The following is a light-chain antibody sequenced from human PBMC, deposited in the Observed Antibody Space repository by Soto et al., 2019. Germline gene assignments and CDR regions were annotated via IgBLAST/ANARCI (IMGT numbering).Light chain of an antibody. J-gene: IGKJ2*01. V-gene: IGKV3-20*01. CDR3: QQTYYTPYT. Sequence: DIVLTQSPGTLSLSPGERATLSCRASQTVSSSSLAWYQQKPGQAPRLLIFGASTRAAGFPDRFSGSGSGTDFTLTVSSLQPEDCATYYCQQTYYTPYTFGQGTSLELK. CDR1: QTVSSSS. CDR2: GAS.